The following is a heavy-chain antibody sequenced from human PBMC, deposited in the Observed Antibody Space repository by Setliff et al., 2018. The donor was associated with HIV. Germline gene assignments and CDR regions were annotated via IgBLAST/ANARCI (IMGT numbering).Heavy chain of an antibody. V-gene: IGHV4-31*03. CDR3: VRDLGVESLGGALAY. CDR2: ISYSGST. J-gene: IGHJ4*02. Sequence: SETLSLTCIVSGDSVSSGDSYWTWIRQHPGKGLEWIGYISYSGSTYYNPSLESRLTISLDTSANQFSLKLSSVTAADTAVYSCVRDLGVESLGGALAYWGQGTLVTVSS. D-gene: IGHD3-10*01. CDR1: GDSVSSGDSY.